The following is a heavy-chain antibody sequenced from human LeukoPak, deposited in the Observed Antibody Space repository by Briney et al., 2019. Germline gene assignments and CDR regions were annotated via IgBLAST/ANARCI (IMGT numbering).Heavy chain of an antibody. CDR1: GFTFSSYW. Sequence: GGSLRLSCAASGFTFSSYWMSWVRQAPGKGLEWVANIKQDGSEKYYVDSVKGRFTISRDNAKNSLYLQMNSLRAEDTAVYYCARDIDPRYSSSWYGYWGQGTLVTVSS. V-gene: IGHV3-7*01. J-gene: IGHJ4*02. D-gene: IGHD6-13*01. CDR2: IKQDGSEK. CDR3: ARDIDPRYSSSWYGY.